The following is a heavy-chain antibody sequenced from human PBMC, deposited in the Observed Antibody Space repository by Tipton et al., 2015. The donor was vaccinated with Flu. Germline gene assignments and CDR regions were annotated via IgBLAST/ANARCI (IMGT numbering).Heavy chain of an antibody. Sequence: TLSLTCTVSGGSISNYYLWSWIRQSPGTGLEWIGDISNSGNTSYNPSLKGRASISVDTSKNQFSLKLNSVTAADTAVYYCARVVLSYYDFWSGTYGMDVWGQGITVIVS. D-gene: IGHD3-3*01. CDR2: ISNSGNT. CDR3: ARVVLSYYDFWSGTYGMDV. CDR1: GGSISNYY. J-gene: IGHJ6*01. V-gene: IGHV4-59*01.